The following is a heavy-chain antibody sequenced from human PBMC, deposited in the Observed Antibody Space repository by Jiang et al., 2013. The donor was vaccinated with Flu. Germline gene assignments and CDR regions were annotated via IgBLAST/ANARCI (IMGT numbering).Heavy chain of an antibody. J-gene: IGHJ4*02. CDR2: ISSSGSTI. V-gene: IGHV3-11*04. D-gene: IGHD6-19*01. CDR1: DYY. Sequence: DYYMSWIRQAPGKGLEWVSYISSSGSTIYYADSVKGRFTISRDNAKNSLYLQMNSLRAEDTAVYYCAREKGGWYPYFDYWGQGTLVTVSS. CDR3: AREKGGWYPYFDY.